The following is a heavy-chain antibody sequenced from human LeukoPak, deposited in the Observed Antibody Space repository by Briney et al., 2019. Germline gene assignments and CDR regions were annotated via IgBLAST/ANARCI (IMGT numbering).Heavy chain of an antibody. CDR3: SWEQDGSFGRRLGL. V-gene: IGHV3-30*02. CDR1: GFTFSSYG. D-gene: IGHD1-26*01. J-gene: IGHJ4*02. Sequence: GGSLRLSCAASGFTFSSYGMHWVRQAPGKGLEWVAFIRYDGSNKYYADSVKGRFTISRDNSKNTLYLQMNSLKVEDTGVYFCSWEQDGSFGRRLGLWGQGTLVTVAS. CDR2: IRYDGSNK.